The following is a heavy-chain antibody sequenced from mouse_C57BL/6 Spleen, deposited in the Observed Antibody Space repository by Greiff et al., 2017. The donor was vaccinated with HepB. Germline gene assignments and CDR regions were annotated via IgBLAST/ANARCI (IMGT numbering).Heavy chain of an antibody. V-gene: IGHV1-53*01. Sequence: VQLQQPGTELVKPGASVKLSCKASGYTFTSYWMHWVKQRPGQGLEWIGNINPSNGGTNYNEKFKSKATLTVDKSSSTAYMQLSRLTSEDSAVYYCAREIYDGSYYFDYWGQGTTLTVSS. CDR2: INPSNGGT. D-gene: IGHD2-3*01. CDR1: GYTFTSYW. CDR3: AREIYDGSYYFDY. J-gene: IGHJ2*01.